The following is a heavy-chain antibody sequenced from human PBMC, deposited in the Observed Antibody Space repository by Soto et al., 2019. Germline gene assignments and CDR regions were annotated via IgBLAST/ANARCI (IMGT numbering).Heavy chain of an antibody. Sequence: SETLSLTCTVSGGSISSGGYYWSWIRQHPGKGLEWIGYIYYSGSTYYNPSLKSRVTISVDTSKNQFSLKLSSVTAADTAVYYCAREEAREMATMGAFDIWGQGTMVTVSS. D-gene: IGHD5-12*01. CDR1: GGSISSGGYY. J-gene: IGHJ3*02. V-gene: IGHV4-31*03. CDR3: AREEAREMATMGAFDI. CDR2: IYYSGST.